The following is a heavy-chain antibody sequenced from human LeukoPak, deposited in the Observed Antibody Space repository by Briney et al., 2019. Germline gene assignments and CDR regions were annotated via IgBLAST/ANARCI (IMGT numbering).Heavy chain of an antibody. CDR1: GGTFSSYA. Sequence: SVKVSCKASGGTFSSYAISWVRQAPGQGLEWMGGIIPIFGTANYAQKFQGRVTITADESTSTAYMELSSLRSGDTAVYYCAREGYSGSYYADYWGQGTLVTVSS. CDR3: AREGYSGSYYADY. V-gene: IGHV1-69*01. D-gene: IGHD1-26*01. CDR2: IIPIFGTA. J-gene: IGHJ4*02.